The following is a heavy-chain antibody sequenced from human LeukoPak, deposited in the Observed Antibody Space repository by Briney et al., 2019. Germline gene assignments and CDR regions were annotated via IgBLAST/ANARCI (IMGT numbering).Heavy chain of an antibody. Sequence: GGSLRLSCAASGFTVSSNYLTWVRQAPGKGLEWVSYIYGDSSRNYGDSVKGRLTISRDNSKNTLYLQMNSLRAEDTAVYFCARGRPPGDWGQGTLVTVSS. J-gene: IGHJ4*02. CDR2: IYGDSSR. D-gene: IGHD1-26*01. CDR1: GFTVSSNY. V-gene: IGHV3-53*01. CDR3: ARGRPPGD.